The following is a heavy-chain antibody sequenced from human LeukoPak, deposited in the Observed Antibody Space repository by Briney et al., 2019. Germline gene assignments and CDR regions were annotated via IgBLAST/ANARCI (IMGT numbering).Heavy chain of an antibody. CDR2: IIPIFGTA. V-gene: IGHV1-69*05. D-gene: IGHD3-3*01. CDR3: AALLEWSHREYYFDY. CDR1: GGTFSSYA. Sequence: GSSVKVSCKASGGTFSSYAISWVRQAPGQGLEWMGGIIPIFGTANYAQKFQGRVTITTDESTSTTYMELSSLRSEDTAVYYCAALLEWSHREYYFDYWGQEPWSPSPQ. J-gene: IGHJ4*01.